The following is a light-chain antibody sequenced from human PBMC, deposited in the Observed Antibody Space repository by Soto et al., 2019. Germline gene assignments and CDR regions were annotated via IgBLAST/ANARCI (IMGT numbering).Light chain of an antibody. Sequence: QSALTQPASVSGSPGQSITISCSGTSSDVGSYDHVAWYQQFPGKTPKLTIYEVTNRPSGVSDRFSGSKSGNTASLTISGLQAEDEADYYCSSKRDSSTLFVFGTGTKVTVL. CDR1: SSDVGSYDH. CDR2: EVT. CDR3: SSKRDSSTLFV. V-gene: IGLV2-14*01. J-gene: IGLJ1*01.